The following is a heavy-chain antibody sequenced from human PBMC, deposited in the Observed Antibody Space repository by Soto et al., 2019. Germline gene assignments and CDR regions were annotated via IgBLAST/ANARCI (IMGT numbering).Heavy chain of an antibody. D-gene: IGHD3-22*01. Sequence: GESLKISCKGSGYSFTSYWISWVRQMPGKGLEWMGRIDPSDSYTNYSPSFQGHVTISADKSISTAYLQWSSLKASDTAMYYCARYPNSYDSSGYSPSDYWGQGTLVTVSS. CDR2: IDPSDSYT. CDR3: ARYPNSYDSSGYSPSDY. V-gene: IGHV5-10-1*01. J-gene: IGHJ4*02. CDR1: GYSFTSYW.